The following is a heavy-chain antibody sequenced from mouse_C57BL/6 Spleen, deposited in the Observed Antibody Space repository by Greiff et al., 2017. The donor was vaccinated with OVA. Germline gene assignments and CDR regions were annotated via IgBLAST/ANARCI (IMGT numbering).Heavy chain of an antibody. CDR2: IYPGSGNT. J-gene: IGHJ2*01. CDR3: ARNYGSSYVYYFDY. Sequence: VHLVESGAELVRPGASVKLSCKASGYTFTDYYINWVKQRPGQGLEWIARIYPGSGNTYYNEKFKGKATLTAEKSSSTAYMQLSSLTSEDSAVYFCARNYGSSYVYYFDYWGQGTTLTVSS. V-gene: IGHV1-76*01. D-gene: IGHD1-1*01. CDR1: GYTFTDYY.